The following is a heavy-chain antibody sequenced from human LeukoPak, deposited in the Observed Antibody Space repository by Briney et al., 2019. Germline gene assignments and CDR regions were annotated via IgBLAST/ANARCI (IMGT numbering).Heavy chain of an antibody. V-gene: IGHV4-4*07. J-gene: IGHJ4*02. D-gene: IGHD2-21*02. Sequence: SDTLSLTCTVSGGSIRRYYWSWIRHPAGKGLEWIGRIYTSGSTNYNPSLKSRVTMSVDTSKNQFSLKLSSVTAADTAVYYCARDRGDYEPVDYWGQGTLVTVSS. CDR2: IYTSGST. CDR3: ARDRGDYEPVDY. CDR1: GGSIRRYY.